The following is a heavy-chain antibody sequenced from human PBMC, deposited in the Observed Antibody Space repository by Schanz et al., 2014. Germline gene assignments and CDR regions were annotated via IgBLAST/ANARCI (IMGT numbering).Heavy chain of an antibody. CDR2: ISDSGSST. J-gene: IGHJ4*02. CDR1: GFTFSNYT. Sequence: EVQLVESGGALVQPGGSLRLSCVASGFTFSNYTMYWVRQAPGKGLEWVSTISDSGSSTYYADSVKGRFTISRDKSKNTLYLQMNSLRAEDTAVYYCIRGDIMVVPVAHFWGQGILVTVSS. CDR3: IRGDIMVVPVAHF. D-gene: IGHD2-2*01. V-gene: IGHV3-23*04.